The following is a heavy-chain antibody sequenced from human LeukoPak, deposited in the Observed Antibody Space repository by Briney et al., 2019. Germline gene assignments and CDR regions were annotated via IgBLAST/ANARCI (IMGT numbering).Heavy chain of an antibody. CDR2: IYYSGST. V-gene: IGHV4-39*07. CDR3: ARGYSSSLGGYFDY. CDR1: GGSISSSSYY. J-gene: IGHJ4*02. Sequence: PSETLSLTCTVSGGSISSSSYYWGWIRQPPGKGLEWIGSIYYSGSTYYNPSLKSRVTISVDTSKNQFSLKLSSVTAADTAVYYCARGYSSSLGGYFDYWGQGTLVTVSS. D-gene: IGHD6-13*01.